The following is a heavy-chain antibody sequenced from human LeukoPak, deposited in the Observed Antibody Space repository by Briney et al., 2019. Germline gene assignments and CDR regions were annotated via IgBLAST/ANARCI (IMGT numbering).Heavy chain of an antibody. CDR3: AVGYDSSGYYSSGYYYYYMDV. Sequence: SQTLSLTCTVSGGSISSGGYYWSWIRQHPGKGLEWIGYIYYSGSTYYNPSLKSRVTISVDTSKNQFSLKLSPVTAADTAVYYCAVGYDSSGYYSSGYYYYYMDVWGKGTTVTVSS. CDR1: GGSISSGGYY. D-gene: IGHD3-22*01. CDR2: IYYSGST. J-gene: IGHJ6*03. V-gene: IGHV4-31*03.